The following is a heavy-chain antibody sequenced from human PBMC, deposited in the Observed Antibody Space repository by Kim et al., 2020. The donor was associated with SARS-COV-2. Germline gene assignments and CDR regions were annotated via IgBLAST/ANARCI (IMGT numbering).Heavy chain of an antibody. D-gene: IGHD3-22*01. J-gene: IGHJ6*02. V-gene: IGHV3-33*01. Sequence: GGSLRLSCAASGFTFSSYCMHWVRQAPGKGLEWVAVIWYDGSNKYYADSVKGRFTISRDNSKNTLYLQMNSLRAEDTTVYYCARNRYYYDSSGYYEESYYYGMDVWGQGTTVTVSS. CDR3: ARNRYYYDSSGYYEESYYYGMDV. CDR2: IWYDGSNK. CDR1: GFTFSSYC.